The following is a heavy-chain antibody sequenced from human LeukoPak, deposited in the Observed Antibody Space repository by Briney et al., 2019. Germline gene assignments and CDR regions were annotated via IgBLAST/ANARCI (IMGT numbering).Heavy chain of an antibody. D-gene: IGHD3-10*01. J-gene: IGHJ6*03. CDR3: ARFMVRGVIITRYYYYYMDV. CDR2: MNPNSGNT. Sequence: ASVKVSCKASGYTFTSYDINWVRQATGQGLEWMGWMNPNSGNTGYAQKFQGRVTMTRSTSISTAYMELSSLRSEDTAVYYCARFMVRGVIITRYYYYYMDVWGKGTTVTVSS. CDR1: GYTFTSYD. V-gene: IGHV1-8*01.